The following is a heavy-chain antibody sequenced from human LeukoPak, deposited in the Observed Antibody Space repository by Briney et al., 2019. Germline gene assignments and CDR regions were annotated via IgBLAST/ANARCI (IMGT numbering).Heavy chain of an antibody. Sequence: GGSLRLSCAASGFTFSSYWMSWVRQAPGKGLEWVANIKQDGSEKYYVDSVKDRFAISRDNAKNSLYLQMNSLRAEDTAVYYCARAPYGLDAFDIWGQGTMVTVSS. CDR2: IKQDGSEK. J-gene: IGHJ3*02. CDR3: ARAPYGLDAFDI. CDR1: GFTFSSYW. V-gene: IGHV3-7*01. D-gene: IGHD3-10*01.